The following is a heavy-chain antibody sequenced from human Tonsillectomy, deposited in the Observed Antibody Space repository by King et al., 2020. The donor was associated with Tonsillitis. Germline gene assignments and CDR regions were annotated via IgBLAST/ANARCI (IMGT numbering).Heavy chain of an antibody. CDR1: GGSISGYY. V-gene: IGHV4-59*01. CDR2: ISYSGST. D-gene: IGHD6-13*01. J-gene: IGHJ4*02. Sequence: VQLQESGPGLVKPSETLSLTCTVSGGSISGYYWIWIRQPPGKGLEWVGYISYSGSTNYNPSLKSRVTMSVDTSKNQFSVNLNSVTAADTAVYYCARVGSTAAAGTYDYWGQGTLVTVSS. CDR3: ARVGSTAAAGTYDY.